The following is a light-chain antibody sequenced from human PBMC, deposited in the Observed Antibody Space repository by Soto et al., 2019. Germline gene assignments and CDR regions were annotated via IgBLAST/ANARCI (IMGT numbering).Light chain of an antibody. CDR3: QQYNSYSQT. J-gene: IGKJ1*01. V-gene: IGKV1-5*01. CDR1: QSISVW. Sequence: DIQMTQSPSTLSASVGDRVTITCRASQSISVWLAWYQQKPGKAPKVLIYDASSLETGVPSRFSGSGSGTEFTLTISSLQPDDFATYYCQQYNSYSQTFGQGTKVDIK. CDR2: DAS.